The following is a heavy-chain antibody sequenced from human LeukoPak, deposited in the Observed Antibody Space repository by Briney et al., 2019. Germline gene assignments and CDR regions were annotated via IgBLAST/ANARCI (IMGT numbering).Heavy chain of an antibody. J-gene: IGHJ4*02. D-gene: IGHD3-9*01. CDR1: GFTFSNYA. CDR2: VSGRDTRT. V-gene: IGHV3-23*01. CDR3: AKWGDYDVLTGYYDSDY. Sequence: GGSLRLSCAASGFTFSNYAMSWVRRAPGKGLEWVSAVSGRDTRTYYTDSVKGRFTISRDNSKNTLYLQMNSLSAEDTAIYYCAKWGDYDVLTGYYDSDYWGQGTLVTVSS.